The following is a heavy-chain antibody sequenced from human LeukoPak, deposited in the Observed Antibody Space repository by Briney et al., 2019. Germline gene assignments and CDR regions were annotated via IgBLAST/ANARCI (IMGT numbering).Heavy chain of an antibody. CDR2: IYTSGST. J-gene: IGHJ4*02. Sequence: SSETLSLTCTVSGGSISSYYWNWIRQPAGKGLEWIGRIYTSGSTNHNPSLKSRVTMSVDMSKNQFSLRLTSVTAADTAVYYCASEVRCSTTRCYSLFDYWGQGTLVTVSS. D-gene: IGHD2-2*02. CDR3: ASEVRCSTTRCYSLFDY. CDR1: GGSISSYY. V-gene: IGHV4-4*07.